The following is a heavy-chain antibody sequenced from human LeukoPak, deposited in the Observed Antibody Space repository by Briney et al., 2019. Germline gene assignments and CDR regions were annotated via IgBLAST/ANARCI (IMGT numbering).Heavy chain of an antibody. CDR2: ISWNSGSI. CDR1: GFTFDDYA. Sequence: SGGSLRLSCAASGFTFDDYAMHWVRQAPGKGLEWVSGISWNSGSIGYADSVKGRFTISRDNAKNSLYLQMNSLRAEDTALYYCAKAKQMVRGHHFDYWAREPWSPSPQ. D-gene: IGHD3-10*01. CDR3: AKAKQMVRGHHFDY. J-gene: IGHJ4*02. V-gene: IGHV3-9*01.